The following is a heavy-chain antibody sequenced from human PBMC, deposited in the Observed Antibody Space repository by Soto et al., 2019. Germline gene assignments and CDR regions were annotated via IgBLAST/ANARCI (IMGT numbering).Heavy chain of an antibody. J-gene: IGHJ4*02. Sequence: GGSLRLSCAASGFTFSSYAMSWVRQAPGKGLEWVSAISGSGGSTYYADSVKGRFTISRDNSKNTLYLQMNSLRAEDTAVYYCAKDIRGGYCSGGSCPPIHYWGQGTLVTVSS. D-gene: IGHD2-15*01. CDR3: AKDIRGGYCSGGSCPPIHY. V-gene: IGHV3-23*01. CDR1: GFTFSSYA. CDR2: ISGSGGST.